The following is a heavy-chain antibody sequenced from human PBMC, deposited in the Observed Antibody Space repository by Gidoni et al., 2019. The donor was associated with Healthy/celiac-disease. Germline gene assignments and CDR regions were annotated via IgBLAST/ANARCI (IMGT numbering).Heavy chain of an antibody. CDR1: VCSLRSYS. J-gene: IGHJ6*02. CDR3: ARIDYSNPKGYYYYGMDV. Sequence: QVQLQESGPGLVQPSETLSLTCPVSVCSLRSYSWSWIRQPAGKGLEWIGRIYTSGSTNYNTALKSRVTMSVDTSKNQFSLKLSSVTAADTDVDYCARIDYSNPKGYYYYGMDVWGQGTTVTVSS. D-gene: IGHD4-4*01. V-gene: IGHV4-4*07. CDR2: IYTSGST.